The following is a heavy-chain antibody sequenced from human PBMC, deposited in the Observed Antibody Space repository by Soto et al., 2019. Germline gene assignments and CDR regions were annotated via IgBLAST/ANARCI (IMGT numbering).Heavy chain of an antibody. CDR1: WASVSSTNL. CDR2: IYHVGIT. Sequence: QVHLQQSGPGGVKPGGTLSLNCYGSWASVSSTNLLSLVRQPPGKGMEWIGEIYHVGITNYSPSLKGRVTLSVEQANNQFSMKLKSVTAAETAMYYCARNGFGDLYFKLGWFDPWGQGTPVIV. CDR3: ARNGFGDLYFKLGWFDP. V-gene: IGHV4-4*02. D-gene: IGHD2-8*01. J-gene: IGHJ5*02.